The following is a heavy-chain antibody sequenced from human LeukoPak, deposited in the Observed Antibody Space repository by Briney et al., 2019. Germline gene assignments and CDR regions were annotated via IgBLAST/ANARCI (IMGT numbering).Heavy chain of an antibody. CDR2: INPSGGAT. CDR3: TRLYDSSAEPGLY. CDR1: GYTFTTYF. Sequence: ASVKVSCKASGYTFTTYFMHWVRQAPGQGLEWMGRINPSGGATTYAQKFQGRVTMTRDTSTTTVYMELSSLRSEDTAAYYCTRLYDSSAEPGLYWGQGTLVTVSS. D-gene: IGHD3-22*01. V-gene: IGHV1-46*03. J-gene: IGHJ4*02.